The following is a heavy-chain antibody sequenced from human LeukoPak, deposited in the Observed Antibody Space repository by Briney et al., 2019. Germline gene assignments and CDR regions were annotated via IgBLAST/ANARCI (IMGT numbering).Heavy chain of an antibody. CDR1: GFTFSNHF. Sequence: PGESLRLSRSTSGFTFSNHFMHWVRQAPGKGLEYVSSIGPNGASTLYADSVKGRFTISRDNSKNALYLQLTSLRLEDTALYYCVKDLTGTWSFDYWGQGTLVTVS. D-gene: IGHD3-9*01. CDR3: VKDLTGTWSFDY. V-gene: IGHV3-64D*06. CDR2: IGPNGAST. J-gene: IGHJ4*02.